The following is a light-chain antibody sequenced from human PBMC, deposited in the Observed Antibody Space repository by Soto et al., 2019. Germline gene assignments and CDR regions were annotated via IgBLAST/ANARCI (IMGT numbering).Light chain of an antibody. CDR2: GAS. Sequence: ELVMTQSPATLSVSPGERATLSCRASQTVSTNFLAWYQQKPGQAPRLLIYGASSRATGTPDRFSGSGSGTDFTLTISRLEPEDFGVFFCQQYGNSPLTFGQGTKVDIK. V-gene: IGKV3-20*01. CDR1: QTVSTNF. J-gene: IGKJ1*01. CDR3: QQYGNSPLT.